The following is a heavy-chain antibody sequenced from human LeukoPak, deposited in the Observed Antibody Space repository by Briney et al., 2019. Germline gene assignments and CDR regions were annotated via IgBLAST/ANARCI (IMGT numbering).Heavy chain of an antibody. J-gene: IGHJ4*02. CDR3: ASTPNGVAAIYFDY. D-gene: IGHD2-15*01. Sequence: PGGSLRLSCAASGFTFSSYEMNWVRQAPGKGLEWVAVISYDGSNKYYADSVKGRFTISRDNAKNTLYLQMNSLRAGDTAVYYCASTPNGVAAIYFDYWGQGTLVTVSS. CDR1: GFTFSSYE. V-gene: IGHV3-30*04. CDR2: ISYDGSNK.